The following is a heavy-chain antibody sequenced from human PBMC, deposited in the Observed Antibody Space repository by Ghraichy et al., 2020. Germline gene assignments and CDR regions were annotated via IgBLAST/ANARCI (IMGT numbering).Heavy chain of an antibody. J-gene: IGHJ6*02. D-gene: IGHD2-2*01. V-gene: IGHV4-31*03. CDR2: IYYSGST. CDR3: ARLPVVPAAMYYYYGMDV. Sequence: SEPLSLTCTVSGGSISSGGYYWSWIRQHPGKGLEWIGYIYYSGSTYYNPSLKSRVTISVDTSKNQFSLKLSSVTAADTAVYYCARLPVVPAAMYYYYGMDVWGQGTTVTVSS. CDR1: GGSISSGGYY.